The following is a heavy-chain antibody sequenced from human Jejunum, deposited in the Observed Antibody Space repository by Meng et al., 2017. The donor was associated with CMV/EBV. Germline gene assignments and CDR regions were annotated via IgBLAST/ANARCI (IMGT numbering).Heavy chain of an antibody. Sequence: QLIESGGGLVQPGGSLRLSCVASEFSFNIYAMNWFRQAPGKGLEWVSGIGDSGVSTYYAASVKGRFIISRDNSQNTVYLQMNSLRVEDTAVYYCAKDYNFWGQGTLVTVAS. J-gene: IGHJ4*02. CDR3: AKDYNF. CDR2: IGDSGVST. V-gene: IGHV3-23*01. CDR1: EFSFNIYA. D-gene: IGHD3-3*01.